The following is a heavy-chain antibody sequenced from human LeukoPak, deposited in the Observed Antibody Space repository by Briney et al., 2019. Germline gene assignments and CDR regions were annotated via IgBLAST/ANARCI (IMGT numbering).Heavy chain of an antibody. V-gene: IGHV3-21*01. CDR3: ARDMGYYDSTGGGIDY. Sequence: KAGGSLRLSCAASGFTFSSYSMNWVRQAPGKGLEWVSSISSSSSYIYYADSVKGRFTISRDNAKNSLYLQMNSLRAEDTAVYYCARDMGYYDSTGGGIDYWGQGTLVTVSS. CDR2: ISSSSSYI. CDR1: GFTFSSYS. J-gene: IGHJ4*02. D-gene: IGHD3-22*01.